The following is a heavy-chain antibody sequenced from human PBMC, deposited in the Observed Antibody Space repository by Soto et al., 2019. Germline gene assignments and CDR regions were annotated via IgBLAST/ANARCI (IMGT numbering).Heavy chain of an antibody. D-gene: IGHD1-26*01. J-gene: IGHJ6*02. CDR1: GYTFTGYY. Sequence: ASVKVSCKASGYTFTGYYVHWVRQAPGQGLEWMGWINPNSGDTYLAQRFQGRVTMNRDTSIGTAYMELRGLTSDDTAEYYCAKGGAIVAAGTRVYLYNAMDVWGQGTTVTISS. V-gene: IGHV1-2*02. CDR2: INPNSGDT. CDR3: AKGGAIVAAGTRVYLYNAMDV.